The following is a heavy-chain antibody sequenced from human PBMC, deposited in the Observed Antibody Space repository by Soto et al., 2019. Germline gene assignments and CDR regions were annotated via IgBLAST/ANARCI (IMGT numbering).Heavy chain of an antibody. V-gene: IGHV4-31*03. CDR3: ARATGGAVADFDY. CDR1: GGSISSGGYC. Sequence: QVKLQESGPGLWKPSETLSLTCSFSGGSISSGGYCWIWFCQHPEGGREGIGYIYYSGNTVLNPSLTSRATISRDTSKNEFSLTLTSLTAADTAVYSCARATGGAVADFDYCGQGTLVTVSS. CDR2: IYYSGNT. D-gene: IGHD6-19*01. J-gene: IGHJ4*02.